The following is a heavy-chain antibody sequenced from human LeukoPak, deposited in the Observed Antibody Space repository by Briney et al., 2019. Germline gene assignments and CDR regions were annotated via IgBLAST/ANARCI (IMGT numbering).Heavy chain of an antibody. Sequence: GRSLRLSCAASGFTFSSYAMHWVRQAPGKGLEWVAVISYDGSNKYYADSVKGRFTISRDNSKNTLYLQMNSLRAEDTAVYYCAKVPDAFDIWGQGTMVTVSS. CDR2: ISYDGSNK. J-gene: IGHJ3*02. CDR1: GFTFSSYA. CDR3: AKVPDAFDI. V-gene: IGHV3-30*07.